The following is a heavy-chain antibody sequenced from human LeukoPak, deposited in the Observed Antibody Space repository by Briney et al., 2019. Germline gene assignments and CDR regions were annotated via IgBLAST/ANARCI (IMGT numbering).Heavy chain of an antibody. V-gene: IGHV4-30-2*01. J-gene: IGHJ4*02. CDR1: GGSISSGGYY. CDR2: IYHSGST. Sequence: SETLSLTCTVSGGSISSGGYYWSWIRQPPGKGLEWIGYIYHSGSTYYNPSLKSRVTISVDRSKNQFSLKLSSVTAADTAVYYCARDDSSGPNDYWGQGTLVTVSS. D-gene: IGHD3-22*01. CDR3: ARDDSSGPNDY.